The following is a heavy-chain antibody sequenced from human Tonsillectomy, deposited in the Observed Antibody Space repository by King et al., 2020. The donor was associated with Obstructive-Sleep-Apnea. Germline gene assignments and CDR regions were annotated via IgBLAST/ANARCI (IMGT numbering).Heavy chain of an antibody. D-gene: IGHD3-10*01. CDR3: ARIRYYYGSGSYYLFDY. CDR2: IAWDYAK. V-gene: IGHV2-70*15. J-gene: IGHJ4*02. CDR1: GFSLSTSGMC. Sequence: QVTLKESGPALVKPTQTLTLTCTFSGFSLSTSGMCVSWIRHPPGKALAWLARIAWDYAKYHSPSFTTSLTISKHPSKTQVVLTMTNMDPVDTTTYYCARIRYYYGSGSYYLFDYWGQGTLVTVSS.